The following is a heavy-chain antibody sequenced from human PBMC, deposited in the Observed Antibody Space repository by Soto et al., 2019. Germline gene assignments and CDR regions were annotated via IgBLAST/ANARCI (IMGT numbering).Heavy chain of an antibody. Sequence: GGSLRLSCAASGFTFSSYWMSWVRQAPGKGLEWVANIKQDGSEKYYVDSVGGRFTISRDNAQNSLFLQMNSLRPEDTAVFYCAKGGWLDDWGPGTLVTVSS. J-gene: IGHJ5*02. CDR2: IKQDGSEK. V-gene: IGHV3-7*03. CDR3: AKGGWLDD. CDR1: GFTFSSYW.